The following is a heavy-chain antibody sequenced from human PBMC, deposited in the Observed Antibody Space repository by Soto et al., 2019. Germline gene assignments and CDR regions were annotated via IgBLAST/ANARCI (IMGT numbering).Heavy chain of an antibody. J-gene: IGHJ6*02. CDR3: ARDKPAILLWFGEFLPPPYYYYSGMDV. Sequence: ASVKVSCKASGYTFRGYYMHWVRQAPGQGLEWMGRINPNTGNTNYAQKLQGRVTMTTDTSTSTAYMELRSLRSDDTAVYYCARDKPAILLWFGEFLPPPYYYYSGMDVWGQGTTVTVSS. D-gene: IGHD3-10*01. CDR1: GYTFRGYY. V-gene: IGHV1-18*04. CDR2: INPNTGNT.